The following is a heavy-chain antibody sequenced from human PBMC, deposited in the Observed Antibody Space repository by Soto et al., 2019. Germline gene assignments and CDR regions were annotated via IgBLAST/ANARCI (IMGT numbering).Heavy chain of an antibody. J-gene: IGHJ6*02. V-gene: IGHV1-69*13. D-gene: IGHD3-22*01. CDR2: IIPIFGTA. CDR1: GGTFSSYA. CDR3: ARTYDSSGYYPADYYYYGMDV. Sequence: SVKVSCKASGGTFSSYAISWVRQAPGQGLEWMGGIIPIFGTANYAQKFQGRVTITADESTSTAYMELGSLRSEDTAVYYCARTYDSSGYYPADYYYYGMDVWGQGTTVTVSS.